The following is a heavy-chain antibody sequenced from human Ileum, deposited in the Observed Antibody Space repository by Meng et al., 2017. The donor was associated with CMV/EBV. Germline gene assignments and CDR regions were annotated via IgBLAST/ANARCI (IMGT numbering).Heavy chain of an antibody. CDR2: IKDDGSQK. J-gene: IGHJ4*02. CDR1: EFTFSNYW. V-gene: IGHV3-7*01. CDR3: ARVIGHSVDY. D-gene: IGHD5-18*01. Sequence: GGSLRLSCTFSEFTFSNYWMGWVRQAPGKGLEWVATIKDDGSQKYYVDSVKGRFTISRDNAKNSLFLQMKNLRDDDTAVYYCARVIGHSVDYWGQGTLVTVSS.